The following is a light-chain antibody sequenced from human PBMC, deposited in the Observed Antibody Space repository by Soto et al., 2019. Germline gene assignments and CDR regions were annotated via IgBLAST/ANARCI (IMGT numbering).Light chain of an antibody. CDR2: GAS. CDR3: QQYNSWPRP. V-gene: IGKV3-20*01. Sequence: ETVLTQSPGTLSLSSGESATLACRASQSVSSSYLAWYQQKPGQAPRLLIYGASSRPTGIPARFRGSGSGTEFTLTISSLQSEDFAVYYCQQYNSWPRPFGQGIKVDIK. CDR1: QSVSSSY. J-gene: IGKJ1*01.